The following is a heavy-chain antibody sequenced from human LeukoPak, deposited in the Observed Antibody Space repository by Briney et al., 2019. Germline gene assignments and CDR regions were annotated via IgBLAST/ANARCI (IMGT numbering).Heavy chain of an antibody. V-gene: IGHV3-23*01. CDR3: AKALVGVRGVINGGVAFDI. D-gene: IGHD3-10*01. CDR1: GFTFSSYA. Sequence: PGGSLRLSCAASGFTFSSYAMSWVRQAPGKGLEWVSAISGSGGSTYYADSVKGRFTISRDNSKNTLYLQMNSLRAEDTAVYYCAKALVGVRGVINGGVAFDIWGQGTMVTVSS. CDR2: ISGSGGST. J-gene: IGHJ3*02.